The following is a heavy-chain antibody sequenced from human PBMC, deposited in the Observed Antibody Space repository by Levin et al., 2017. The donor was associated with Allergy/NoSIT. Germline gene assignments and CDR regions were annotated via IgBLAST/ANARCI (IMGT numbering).Heavy chain of an antibody. J-gene: IGHJ3*02. V-gene: IGHV4-39*01. CDR1: GDSISGSYY. CDR2: IDYSGST. D-gene: IGHD3/OR15-3a*01. CDR3: ARRGPNGRAFDI. Sequence: SQTLSLTCTVSGDSISGSYYWGWIRQPPGKGLEWIGSIDYSGSTYYNPSLKSRVIISVDTSKNQFSLKVASVTAADTAVYSCARRGPNGRAFDIWGQGTTVTVSS.